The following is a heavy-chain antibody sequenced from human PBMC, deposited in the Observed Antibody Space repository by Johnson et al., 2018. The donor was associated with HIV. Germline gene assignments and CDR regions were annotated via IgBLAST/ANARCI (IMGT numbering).Heavy chain of an antibody. CDR2: INSDGSST. D-gene: IGHD2-15*01. J-gene: IGHJ3*02. V-gene: IGHV3-74*01. CDR1: GFTFSTNW. CDR3: AKDRWVGVGDAFDI. Sequence: VQLVESGGDLVQPGGSLRLSCVGSGFTFSTNWMHWVRQAPGKGLVWVSRINSDGSSTSYAESVKGRFTISRDNAKNTLYLQMNSLRAEDTAVYYCAKDRWVGVGDAFDIWGQGTMVTVSS.